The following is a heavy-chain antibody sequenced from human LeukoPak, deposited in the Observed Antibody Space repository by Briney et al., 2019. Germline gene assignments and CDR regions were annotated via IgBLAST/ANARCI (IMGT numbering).Heavy chain of an antibody. CDR1: GYTFTGYY. CDR3: ATRDYSSSAGGYYYYYMDV. CDR2: INPNSGGT. D-gene: IGHD6-6*01. J-gene: IGHJ6*03. V-gene: IGHV1-2*02. Sequence: ASVKVSCKASGYTFTGYYMHWVRQAPGQGLEWMGWINPNSGGTNYAQKFQGRVTMTRDTSISTAYMELSRLRSDDTAVYYCATRDYSSSAGGYYYYYMDVWGKGTTVTVSS.